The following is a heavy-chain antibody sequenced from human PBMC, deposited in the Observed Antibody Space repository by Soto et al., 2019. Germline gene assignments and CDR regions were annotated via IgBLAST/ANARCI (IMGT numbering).Heavy chain of an antibody. CDR2: IDTSGTKI. V-gene: IGHV3-11*01. D-gene: IGHD3-3*01. J-gene: IGHJ4*01. CDR3: ASHYDMWSGYLSPVDY. Sequence: QVQLVESGGDLVKPGGSLRLSCAASGYTFSDYYMSWIRQAPGKGLEWISYIDTSGTKIYYADSVKGRFTITRDNAKNSLYLEMNTLRDEDTAVYYCASHYDMWSGYLSPVDYWGHGTRVNVAS. CDR1: GYTFSDYY.